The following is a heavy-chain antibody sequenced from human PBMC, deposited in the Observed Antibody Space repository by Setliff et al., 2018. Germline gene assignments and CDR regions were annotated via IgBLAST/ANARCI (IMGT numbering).Heavy chain of an antibody. D-gene: IGHD2-2*01. CDR3: ARRPLDFVVTPAAAKFDY. CDR2: INA. V-gene: IGHV1-18*01. J-gene: IGHJ4*02. CDR1: GYTFTSYG. Sequence: ASVKVSCKSSGYTFTSYGINWVRQAPGQGLEWMGWINAYAQKFQGRVTMTIDTLTSTAYMELRSLRSDDTAVYYCARRPLDFVVTPAAAKFDYWGQGTLVTV.